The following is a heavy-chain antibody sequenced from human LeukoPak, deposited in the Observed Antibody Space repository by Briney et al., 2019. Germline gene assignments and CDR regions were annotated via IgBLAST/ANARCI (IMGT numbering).Heavy chain of an antibody. D-gene: IGHD3-22*01. CDR2: IYSSGST. Sequence: PSETLSLACTVSGGSINSGTLSWSWIRQPAGKGLEWIGHIYSSGSTNYNPSLKSRVTMSLDMSKSQFSLNLRSVTAADTAVYYCARDHTFDRTFDYWGQGTLVTVSS. CDR1: GGSINSGTLS. V-gene: IGHV4-61*09. CDR3: ARDHTFDRTFDY. J-gene: IGHJ4*02.